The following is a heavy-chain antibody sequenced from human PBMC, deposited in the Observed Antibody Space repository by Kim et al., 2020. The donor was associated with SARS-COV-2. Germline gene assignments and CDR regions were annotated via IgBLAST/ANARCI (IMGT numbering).Heavy chain of an antibody. Sequence: GGSLRLSCAASGFTFSSYAMHWVRQAPGKGLEWVAVISYDGSNKYYADSVKGRFTISRDNSKNTLYLQMNSLRAEDTAVYYCARDRTAAYYFDYWGQGTLVTVSS. J-gene: IGHJ4*02. V-gene: IGHV3-30-3*01. CDR3: ARDRTAAYYFDY. D-gene: IGHD6-25*01. CDR2: ISYDGSNK. CDR1: GFTFSSYA.